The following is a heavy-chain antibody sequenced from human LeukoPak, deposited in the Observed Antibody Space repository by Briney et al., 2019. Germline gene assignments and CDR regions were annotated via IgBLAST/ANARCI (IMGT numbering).Heavy chain of an antibody. CDR1: GFTFSSYS. CDR2: ISSSSSYI. Sequence: NPGGSLRLSCAASGFTFSSYSMNWVRQAPGKGLEWVSSISSSSSYIYYADSVKGRFTISRDNAKNSLYLQMNSLRAEDTAVYYCARDWISGSWPDNFDYWGQGTLVTVSS. J-gene: IGHJ4*02. V-gene: IGHV3-21*01. CDR3: ARDWISGSWPDNFDY. D-gene: IGHD1-26*01.